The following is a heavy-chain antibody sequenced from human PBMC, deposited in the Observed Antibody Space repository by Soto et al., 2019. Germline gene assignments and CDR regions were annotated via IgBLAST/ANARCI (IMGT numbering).Heavy chain of an antibody. CDR3: ARVLVHSGNDD. CDR2: IYRSGSP. CDR1: RGSISGSNW. V-gene: IGHV4-4*02. Sequence: SETLSLTCAVSRGSISGSNWWSWVRQPPGKGLEWIGEIYRSGSPNYNPSLKSRVTISVDTSQTQFSLKLSSLTAPDPAVYHCARVLVHSGNDDCGQRTLVTVSS. J-gene: IGHJ1*01. D-gene: IGHD1-1*01.